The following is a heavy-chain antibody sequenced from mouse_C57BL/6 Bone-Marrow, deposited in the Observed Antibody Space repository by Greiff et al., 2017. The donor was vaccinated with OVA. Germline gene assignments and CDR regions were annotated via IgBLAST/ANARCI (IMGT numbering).Heavy chain of an antibody. CDR3: ARDRNTTVVATDRFAY. CDR2: ISDGGSYT. Sequence: DVQLVESGGGLVKPGGSLKLSCAASGFTFSSYAMSWVRQTPEKRLEWVATISDGGSYTYYPDNVKGRFTISRDNAKNNLYLQMSHLKSEDTAMYYCARDRNTTVVATDRFAYWGQGTLVTVSA. D-gene: IGHD1-1*01. V-gene: IGHV5-4*01. J-gene: IGHJ3*01. CDR1: GFTFSSYA.